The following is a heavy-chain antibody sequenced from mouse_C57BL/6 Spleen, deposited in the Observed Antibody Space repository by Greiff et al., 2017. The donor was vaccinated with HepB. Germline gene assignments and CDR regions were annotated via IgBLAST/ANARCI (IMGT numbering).Heavy chain of an antibody. CDR1: GYAFSSSW. CDR3: AREDDLYAMDY. Sequence: LVESGPELVKPGASVKISCKASGYAFSSSWMNWVKQRPGKGLEWIGRIYPGDGDTNYNGKFKGKATLTADKSSSTAYMQLSSLTSEDSAVYFCAREDDLYAMDYWGQGTSVTVSS. J-gene: IGHJ4*01. V-gene: IGHV1-82*01. CDR2: IYPGDGDT. D-gene: IGHD2-12*01.